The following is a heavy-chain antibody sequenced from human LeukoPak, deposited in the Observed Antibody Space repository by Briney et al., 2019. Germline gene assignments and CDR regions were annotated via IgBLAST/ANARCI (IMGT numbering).Heavy chain of an antibody. CDR3: ARVPYYDFWSGYSDYYYHGMDV. Sequence: ASVKVSCKASGYTFTSYGISWVRQAPGQGLEWMGWISAYNGNTNYAQKLQGRVTMTTDTSTSTAYMELRSLRSDDTAVYYCARVPYYDFWSGYSDYYYHGMDVWGQGTTVTVSS. V-gene: IGHV1-18*01. J-gene: IGHJ6*02. CDR1: GYTFTSYG. D-gene: IGHD3-3*01. CDR2: ISAYNGNT.